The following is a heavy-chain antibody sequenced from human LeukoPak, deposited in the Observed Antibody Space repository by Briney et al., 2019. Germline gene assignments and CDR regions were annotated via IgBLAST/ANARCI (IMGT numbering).Heavy chain of an antibody. D-gene: IGHD2-2*02. J-gene: IGHJ4*02. Sequence: ASVKVSCKASGYTFTSYGISWVRQAPGQGLELMGWISAYNGNTNYAQKLQGRVTITTDTSTSTVYMELRGLRSDDTAVYYCARAAPLGYCSSTSCYKGIEYWGQGTLVTVSS. CDR3: ARAAPLGYCSSTSCYKGIEY. V-gene: IGHV1-18*01. CDR2: ISAYNGNT. CDR1: GYTFTSYG.